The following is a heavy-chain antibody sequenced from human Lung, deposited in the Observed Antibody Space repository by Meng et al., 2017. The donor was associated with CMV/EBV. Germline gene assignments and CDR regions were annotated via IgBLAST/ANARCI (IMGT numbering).Heavy chain of an antibody. D-gene: IGHD3-22*01. CDR3: ARDVNYYDSSGNYYVWWLDP. CDR1: GDNVSSNSAA. CDR2: TYYRSKWYN. J-gene: IGHJ5*02. V-gene: IGHV6-1*01. Sequence: SETXSLXCAISGDNVSSNSAAWNWIRQSPSIGLEWLGRTYYRSKWYNDFAPSVKSRITFNPDTSKNQLSLHLTSVTPEDTAVYYCARDVNYYDSSGNYYVWWLDPXGQGXLVTVSS.